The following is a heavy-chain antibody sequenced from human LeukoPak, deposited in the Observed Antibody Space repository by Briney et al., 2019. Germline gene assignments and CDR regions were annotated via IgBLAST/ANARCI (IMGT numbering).Heavy chain of an antibody. J-gene: IGHJ4*02. CDR2: IYYSGTT. CDR3: ARLPLRYNYVDY. V-gene: IGHV4-59*01. Sequence: PSETLSLTCTVSGGSISSYYWGWIRQPPGKGLEWIGYIYYSGTTDYNPSLKSRVTISIDTSKRQFSLKLNSVTAADTAVYYCARLPLRYNYVDYWGQGTLVTVSS. D-gene: IGHD1-1*01. CDR1: GGSISSYY.